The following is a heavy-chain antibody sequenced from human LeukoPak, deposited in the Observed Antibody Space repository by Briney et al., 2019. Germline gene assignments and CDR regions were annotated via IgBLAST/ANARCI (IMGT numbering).Heavy chain of an antibody. D-gene: IGHD6-13*01. CDR2: IIPILDIT. CDR1: GGTFSRYA. CDR3: ARGTAALNWFDP. J-gene: IGHJ5*02. Sequence: GASVKVSCKASGGTFSRYAISWVRQAPGQGLEWMGKIIPILDITDFAQKFQGRVTITADKSTNTAYMELSSLRSDDTAVYYCARGTAALNWFDPWGQGTLVTVSS. V-gene: IGHV1-69*04.